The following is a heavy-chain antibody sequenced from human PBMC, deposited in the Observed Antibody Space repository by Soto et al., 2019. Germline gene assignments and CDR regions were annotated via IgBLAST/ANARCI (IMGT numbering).Heavy chain of an antibody. Sequence: QVQLVESGRGVVQPGRSLRLSCAASGFTFSSYGMHWVRQAPGKGLEWVAVISYDGTNKYYADSVKGRFTISRDNSKNTLYLQMNSLRAEDTAVYYCAGGYGLTYFDYWGQGTLVTVSS. CDR2: ISYDGTNK. D-gene: IGHD1-1*01. CDR1: GFTFSSYG. J-gene: IGHJ4*02. CDR3: AGGYGLTYFDY. V-gene: IGHV3-30*03.